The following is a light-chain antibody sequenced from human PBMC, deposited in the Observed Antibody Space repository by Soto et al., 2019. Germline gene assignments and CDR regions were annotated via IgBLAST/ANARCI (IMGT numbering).Light chain of an antibody. J-gene: IGKJ2*01. CDR1: QSVSSSY. V-gene: IGKV3-20*01. CDR2: GAS. Sequence: EIVLTQSPGTLSLSPGERATLSCRASQSVSSSYLAWYQQKPGQAPRILIYGASSRATGIPDRFSGSGSGTDFTLTISRLEPEDFAVYYCQQYGSSPYPFGQGNKLEIK. CDR3: QQYGSSPYP.